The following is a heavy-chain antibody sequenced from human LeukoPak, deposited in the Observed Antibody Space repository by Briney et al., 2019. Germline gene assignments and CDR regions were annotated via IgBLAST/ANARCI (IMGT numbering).Heavy chain of an antibody. D-gene: IGHD3-22*01. CDR3: ARGEYYYDSSGYHFYYFDY. Sequence: SVNVSCKASVGTFSSYALSCVPQAPGQGLEWMGGIIPIFGTANYAQKFQGRVTITTDESTSTAYMELSSLRYEDTAVYYCARGEYYYDSSGYHFYYFDYWGQGTLVTVSS. V-gene: IGHV1-69*05. J-gene: IGHJ4*02. CDR2: IIPIFGTA. CDR1: VGTFSSYA.